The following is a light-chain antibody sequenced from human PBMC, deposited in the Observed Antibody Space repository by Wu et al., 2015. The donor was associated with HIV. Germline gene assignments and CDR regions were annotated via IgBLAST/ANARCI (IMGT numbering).Light chain of an antibody. CDR1: QSISGH. CDR3: QYRTT. J-gene: IGKJ5*01. V-gene: IGKV3-11*01. CDR2: DGS. Sequence: EVVLTQSPDTMSLSPGERATLSCRASQSISGHLAWYQQKPGQAPRLIIYDGSHRPTGIPARFSGSGSGTDFTLTISSLESEDFAVYFCQYRTTFGQGTRLESK.